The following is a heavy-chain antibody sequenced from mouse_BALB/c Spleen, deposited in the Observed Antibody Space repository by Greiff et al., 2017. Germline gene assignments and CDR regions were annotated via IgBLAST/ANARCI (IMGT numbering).Heavy chain of an antibody. D-gene: IGHD2-1*01. V-gene: IGHV2-4-1*01. Sequence: QVQLQQSGPGLVQPSQSLSITCTVSGFSLTSYGVHWVRQSPGKGLEWLGVIWSGGSTDYNAAFISRLSISKDNSKSQVFFKMNSLQADDTAIYYCARGGNYPSYYAMDYWGQGTSVTVSS. J-gene: IGHJ4*01. CDR2: IWSGGST. CDR1: GFSLTSYG. CDR3: ARGGNYPSYYAMDY.